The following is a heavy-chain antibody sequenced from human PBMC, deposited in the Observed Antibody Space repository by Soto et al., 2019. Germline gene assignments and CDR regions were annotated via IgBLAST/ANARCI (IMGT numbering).Heavy chain of an antibody. Sequence: QVQLVESGGGVVQPEKSLRLSCAASGFIFSNYGMHWVRQAPGKGLEWVAVIWYDGHKEYYADSVKGRFIISRDNSRNTVSLQMHSLRAEDTAVYYCAREREVDYYHWFDPWGQGTLVTVSS. CDR3: AREREVDYYHWFDP. D-gene: IGHD3-3*02. CDR2: IWYDGHKE. V-gene: IGHV3-33*01. J-gene: IGHJ5*02. CDR1: GFIFSNYG.